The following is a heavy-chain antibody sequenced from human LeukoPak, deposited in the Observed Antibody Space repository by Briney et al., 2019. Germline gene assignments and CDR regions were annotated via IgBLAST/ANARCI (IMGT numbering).Heavy chain of an antibody. V-gene: IGHV3-30-3*01. J-gene: IGHJ4*02. Sequence: GGSLRLSCAASGFTFSSYAMHWVRQAPGTGLEWVAVISYDGSNKYYADSVKGRFTISRDNSKNTLYLQMNSLRAEDTAVYYCARDQGSSWYYFDYWGQGTLVTVSS. D-gene: IGHD6-13*01. CDR2: ISYDGSNK. CDR3: ARDQGSSWYYFDY. CDR1: GFTFSSYA.